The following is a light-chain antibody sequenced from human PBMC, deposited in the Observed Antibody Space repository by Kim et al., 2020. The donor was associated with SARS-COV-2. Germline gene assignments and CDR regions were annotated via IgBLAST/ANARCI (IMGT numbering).Light chain of an antibody. V-gene: IGKV3-15*01. CDR3: QQYNNWSPFT. Sequence: SPGESATLSCRASQSVSSNLAWYQQKPGQAPRLLIYGASTRATGIPARFSGSGSGTEFTLTISSLQSEDFAVYYCQQYNNWSPFTFGPGTKVDIK. CDR2: GAS. J-gene: IGKJ3*01. CDR1: QSVSSN.